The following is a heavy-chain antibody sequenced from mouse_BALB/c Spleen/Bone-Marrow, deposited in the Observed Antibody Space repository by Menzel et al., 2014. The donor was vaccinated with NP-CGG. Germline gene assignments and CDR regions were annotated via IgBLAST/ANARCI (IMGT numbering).Heavy chain of an antibody. V-gene: IGHV1S127*01. Sequence: QVQLQKSGPHLVRPGASVKISCTASGYSFTSYWMHWVKQRPGQGLEWIGMIDPSDSETRLNQTFKDKATLTVDKSSSTGYMQLSSTTSDDSAVYYCARGFGIDYWGQATSATVST. J-gene: IGHJ4*01. CDR1: GYSFTSYW. D-gene: IGHD4-1*01. CDR3: ARGFGIDY. CDR2: IDPSDSET.